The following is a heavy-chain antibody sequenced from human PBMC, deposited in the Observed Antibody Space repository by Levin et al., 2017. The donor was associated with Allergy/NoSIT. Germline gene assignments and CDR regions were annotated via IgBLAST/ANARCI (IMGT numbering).Heavy chain of an antibody. CDR2: IKQDGSEK. CDR3: AREGPRRYFDY. CDR1: GFTFSSYW. Sequence: GGSLRLSCVASGFTFSSYWMSWVRQAPGKGLEWVANIKQDGSEKYYVDSVKGRFTISRDNAKNSLFLQMNSLRVEDTAVYYCAREGPRRYFDYWGQGTLVTVSS. J-gene: IGHJ4*02. V-gene: IGHV3-7*01. D-gene: IGHD6-25*01.